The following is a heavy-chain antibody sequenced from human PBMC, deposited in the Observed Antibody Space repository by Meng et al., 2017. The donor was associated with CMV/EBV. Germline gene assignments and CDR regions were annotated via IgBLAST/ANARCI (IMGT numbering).Heavy chain of an antibody. D-gene: IGHD5-12*01. Sequence: SETLSLTCTVSGGSISSYYWSWIRQPPGKGLEWIGYIYYSGSTNYNPSLKSRATISVGTSKNQFSLKLSSVTAADTAVYYCARAYSGYGELDYWGQGTLVTVSS. J-gene: IGHJ4*02. CDR3: ARAYSGYGELDY. CDR2: IYYSGST. CDR1: GGSISSYY. V-gene: IGHV4-59*01.